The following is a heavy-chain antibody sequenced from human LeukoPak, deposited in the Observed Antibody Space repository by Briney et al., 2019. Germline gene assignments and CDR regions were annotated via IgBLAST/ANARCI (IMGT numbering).Heavy chain of an antibody. D-gene: IGHD6-19*01. CDR1: GFTFSSYS. CDR2: ISSSSSYI. V-gene: IGHV3-21*01. CDR3: ARGAVAGTLSAWFDP. Sequence: GGSLRLSCAASGFTFSSYSMNWVRQAPGKGLEWVSSISSSSSYIYYAVSVKGRFTVSRDNAKNSLYLQMNSLRAEDTAVYYCARGAVAGTLSAWFDPWGQGTLVTVSS. J-gene: IGHJ5*02.